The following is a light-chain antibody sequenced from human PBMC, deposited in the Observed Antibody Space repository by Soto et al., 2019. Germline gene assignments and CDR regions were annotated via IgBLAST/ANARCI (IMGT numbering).Light chain of an antibody. V-gene: IGKV1-5*03. Sequence: DIQMTQSPSALSASVGDRVTITCRASQSISHWLAWYQQKPGKAPKLLISMASTLRSGVPSTFSGSGSDTDFTLTISSLQPDDFATYYCQQYDTYPFTFGPGTRVDLK. J-gene: IGKJ3*01. CDR2: MAS. CDR1: QSISHW. CDR3: QQYDTYPFT.